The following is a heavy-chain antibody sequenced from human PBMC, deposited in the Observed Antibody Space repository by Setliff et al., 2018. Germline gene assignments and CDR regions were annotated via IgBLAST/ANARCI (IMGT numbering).Heavy chain of an antibody. CDR2: IWYDGSNK. J-gene: IGHJ3*02. Sequence: GGSLRLSCAASGFSFSNYAVHWVRPAPGKGLEWVAFIWYDGSNKYYVDSVKGRFTVSRDNSKDTLYLQMNSLRVEDSAVYYCVCFSWRGCSGDTCYSGDDSFDMWGQGTVVTVSS. CDR3: VCFSWRGCSGDTCYSGDDSFDM. V-gene: IGHV3-30*02. D-gene: IGHD2-15*01. CDR1: GFSFSNYA.